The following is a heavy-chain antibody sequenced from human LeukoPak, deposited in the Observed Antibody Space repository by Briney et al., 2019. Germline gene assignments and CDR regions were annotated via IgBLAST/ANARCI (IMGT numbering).Heavy chain of an antibody. CDR2: IWHDGSNK. Sequence: GGSLRLSCAASGFTFSSSVMHWVRQAPGKGLEWVALIWHDGSNKYYGDSVKGRFTISRDNSENTLYLQMNSLRAEDTAFYYCAGDPGYSYGNPCDYWGQGTLVTVSS. CDR3: AGDPGYSYGNPCDY. D-gene: IGHD5-18*01. J-gene: IGHJ4*02. CDR1: GFTFSSSV. V-gene: IGHV3-33*01.